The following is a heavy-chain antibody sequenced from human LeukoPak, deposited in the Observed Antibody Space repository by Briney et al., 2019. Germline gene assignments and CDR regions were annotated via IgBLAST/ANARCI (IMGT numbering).Heavy chain of an antibody. CDR2: TCRNSGCL. CDR1: GFTFDNYP. Sequence: QTGGSLRLSCAASGFTFDNYPMHWVRQAPGKGPEWVSGTCRNSGCLGYADSVKGRFTISRDDAKNSLYLQINSLRAEDTAVYYCARDFRIAAAENWFDPWGQGTLVTVSS. D-gene: IGHD6-13*01. J-gene: IGHJ5*02. V-gene: IGHV3-9*01. CDR3: ARDFRIAAAENWFDP.